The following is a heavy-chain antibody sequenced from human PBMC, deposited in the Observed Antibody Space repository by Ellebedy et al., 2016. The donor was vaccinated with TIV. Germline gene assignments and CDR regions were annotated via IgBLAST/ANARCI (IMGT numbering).Heavy chain of an antibody. J-gene: IGHJ4*02. Sequence: GESLKISCAASGFTFSNYWMNWGRQAPGKGLEWLANIKEDGSHKKCVDSVKGRFTVSRDNAKNSLYLQMDSLRVEDTAVYYCARGTKEPGTDYWGQGTLVTVSP. CDR2: IKEDGSHK. CDR1: GFTFSNYW. V-gene: IGHV3-7*01. CDR3: ARGTKEPGTDY. D-gene: IGHD1-1*01.